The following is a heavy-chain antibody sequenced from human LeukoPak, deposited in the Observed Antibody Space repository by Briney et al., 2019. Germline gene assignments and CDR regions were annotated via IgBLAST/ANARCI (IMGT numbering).Heavy chain of an antibody. Sequence: PGGSLRLSCEASGFTFSSYGMHWVRQAPGKGLGGVAVMSYDGRNTYYADSVKGRFTISRDNSKNTLYLQMNSLRVEDTAVYYCAKVQLERRELLPNFDYWGQGTLVTVSS. CDR2: MSYDGRNT. J-gene: IGHJ4*02. V-gene: IGHV3-30*18. CDR3: AKVQLERRELLPNFDY. D-gene: IGHD1-1*01. CDR1: GFTFSSYG.